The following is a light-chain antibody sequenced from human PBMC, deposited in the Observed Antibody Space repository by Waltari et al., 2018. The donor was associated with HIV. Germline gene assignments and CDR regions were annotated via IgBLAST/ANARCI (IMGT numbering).Light chain of an antibody. CDR2: DNN. V-gene: IGLV1-51*01. Sequence: QSVLPQPPSVSAAPGQTVTISCSGFSSNLGNNFVSWYHQLPGKAPKLLIFDNNKRPSGIPDRVSASKAGTSATLAITGLQTGDEGDYYCGTWDNSLKTVVFGGGTKVTVL. CDR3: GTWDNSLKTVV. CDR1: SSNLGNNF. J-gene: IGLJ2*01.